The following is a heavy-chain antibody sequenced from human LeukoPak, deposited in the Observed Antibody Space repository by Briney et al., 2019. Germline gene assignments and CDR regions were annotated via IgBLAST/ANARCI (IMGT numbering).Heavy chain of an antibody. J-gene: IGHJ3*02. CDR1: GGSISSSHW. CDR2: IYQGGDT. Sequence: SGTLSLTCAVFGGSISSSHWWSWVRQSPGNRLEWLGEIYQGGDTNYNPSLKSRVTISVDESKNQFSLRLTSVTAADTAVYYCARAGDLVVVAMGAFDIWGQGTMVTVSS. V-gene: IGHV4-4*02. CDR3: ARAGDLVVVAMGAFDI. D-gene: IGHD2-15*01.